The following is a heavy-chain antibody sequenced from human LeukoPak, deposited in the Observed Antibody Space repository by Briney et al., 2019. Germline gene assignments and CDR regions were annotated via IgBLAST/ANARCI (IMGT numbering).Heavy chain of an antibody. J-gene: IGHJ4*02. Sequence: PSETLSLTCTVSGGSISNGDHYWSWIRQPPGKGLEWIGYIYYSGSTNYNPSLKSRVTISVDTSKNQFSLKLSSVTDADTAIYYCARLTSGWYVIYWGQGALVTVSS. V-gene: IGHV4-61*08. CDR1: GGSISNGDHY. D-gene: IGHD6-19*01. CDR2: IYYSGST. CDR3: ARLTSGWYVIY.